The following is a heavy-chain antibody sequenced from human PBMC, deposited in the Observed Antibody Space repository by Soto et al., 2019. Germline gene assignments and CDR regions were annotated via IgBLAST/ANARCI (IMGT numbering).Heavy chain of an antibody. J-gene: IGHJ6*02. Sequence: GGSLKISCKAPGYDFTNNWIVWVREMPGKGLEWMGIICPRDSDTRYSPSFQGKVTISADKSITTAYLQWSSLEASDTAIDYCARHPHNTSPAGFYYYGMDLWGQGTTVTVSS. CDR2: ICPRDSDT. CDR1: GYDFTNNW. CDR3: ARHPHNTSPAGFYYYGMDL. V-gene: IGHV5-51*01. D-gene: IGHD1-20*01.